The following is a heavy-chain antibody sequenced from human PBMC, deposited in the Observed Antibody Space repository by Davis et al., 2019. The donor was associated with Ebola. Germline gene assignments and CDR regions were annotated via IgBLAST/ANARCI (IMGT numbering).Heavy chain of an antibody. V-gene: IGHV1-2*02. J-gene: IGHJ4*02. CDR3: ARNGGGTWPKFDY. Sequence: ASVKVSCKASGYTFTDYPIHWVRQAPGRRLEWMGWISPNSGDTNYAQMFQGRVAMTRDTPFSTTYMQLSGLRPDDTGIYYCARNGGGTWPKFDYWGQGSLVTVSS. CDR1: GYTFTDYP. CDR2: ISPNSGDT. D-gene: IGHD2-8*01.